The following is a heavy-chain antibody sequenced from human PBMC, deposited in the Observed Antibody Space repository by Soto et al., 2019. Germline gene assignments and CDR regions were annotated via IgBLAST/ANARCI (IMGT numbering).Heavy chain of an antibody. V-gene: IGHV4-34*01. D-gene: IGHD5-12*01. CDR2: INHSGST. CDR3: AREGVKLGYSGYDTESYYGMDV. J-gene: IGHJ6*02. CDR1: GGSFSGYY. Sequence: SETLSLTCAVYGGSFSGYYWSWIRQPPGKGLEWIGEINHSGSTNYNPSLKSRVTISVDTSKNQFSLKLSSVTAADTAVYYCAREGVKLGYSGYDTESYYGMDVWGQGTTVTVS.